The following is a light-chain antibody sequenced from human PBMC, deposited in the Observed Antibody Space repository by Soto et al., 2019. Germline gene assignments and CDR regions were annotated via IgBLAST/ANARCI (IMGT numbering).Light chain of an antibody. J-gene: IGKJ5*01. Sequence: EIVLTQSPGTLSLSPGERATLSCRASQSVSGNLAWYQQKPGQAPRLLIYGASTRATGIPARFSGRGSGTEFTLTISSLQSEDFAVYYCQQYNNWPPITFGQGTRLEIK. V-gene: IGKV3-15*01. CDR3: QQYNNWPPIT. CDR2: GAS. CDR1: QSVSGN.